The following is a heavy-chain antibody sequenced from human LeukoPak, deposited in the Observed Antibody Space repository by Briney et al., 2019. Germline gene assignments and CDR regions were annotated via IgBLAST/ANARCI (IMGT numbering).Heavy chain of an antibody. V-gene: IGHV1-69*13. J-gene: IGHJ4*02. CDR1: GGTFSSYA. CDR2: IIPIFGTP. D-gene: IGHD6-13*01. CDR3: ARGALDGASSWYGSF. Sequence: SVKVSCKASGGTFSSYAINWVRQAPGQGLEWVGGIIPIFGTPTYAQKFQGRVTITADESTSTAYMELSSLRSEDTAVYYCARGALDGASSWYGSFWGQGTLVAVSS.